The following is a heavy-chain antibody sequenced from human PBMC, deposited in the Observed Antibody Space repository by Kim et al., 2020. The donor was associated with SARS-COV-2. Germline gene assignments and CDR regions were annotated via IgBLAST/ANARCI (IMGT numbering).Heavy chain of an antibody. CDR1: GFTFSSYS. Sequence: GGSLRLSCAASGFTFSSYSMNWVRQAPGKGLEWVSSISSSSSYIYYADSVKGRFTISRDNAKNSLYLQMNSLRAEDTAVYYCARDPPYYDILTGYYYYYGMDVWGQGTTVTVSS. CDR3: ARDPPYYDILTGYYYYYGMDV. J-gene: IGHJ6*02. V-gene: IGHV3-21*01. CDR2: ISSSSSYI. D-gene: IGHD3-9*01.